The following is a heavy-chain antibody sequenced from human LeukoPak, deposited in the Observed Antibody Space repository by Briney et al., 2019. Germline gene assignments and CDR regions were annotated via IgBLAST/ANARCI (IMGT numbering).Heavy chain of an antibody. CDR1: GGSISSYY. V-gene: IGHV4-59*01. CDR2: IYYSGST. J-gene: IGHJ4*02. CDR3: ATSGYSSSWSSFDY. Sequence: SETLSLTCTVSGGSISSYYWSWLRQPPGKGLEWIGYIYYSGSTNYNPSLKSRVTISVDTSKNQFSLKLTSVTAADMAVYYCATSGYSSSWSSFDYWGQGTLVTVSS. D-gene: IGHD6-13*01.